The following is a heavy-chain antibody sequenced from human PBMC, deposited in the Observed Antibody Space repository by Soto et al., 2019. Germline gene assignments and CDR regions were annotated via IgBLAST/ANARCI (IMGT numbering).Heavy chain of an antibody. V-gene: IGHV3-7*01. J-gene: IGHJ5*02. D-gene: IGHD6-13*01. Sequence: GGSLRLSCADSGFTFSSYWMSWVRQAPGKGLEWVANIKQDGSEKYYVDSVKGRFTISRDNAKNSLYLQMNSPRAEDTAVYYCARVPIGSIGGSSWNRRAWFDPWGQGTLVTVSS. CDR3: ARVPIGSIGGSSWNRRAWFDP. CDR1: GFTFSSYW. CDR2: IKQDGSEK.